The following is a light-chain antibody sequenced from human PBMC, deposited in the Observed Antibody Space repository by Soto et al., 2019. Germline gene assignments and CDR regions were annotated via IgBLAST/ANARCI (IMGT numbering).Light chain of an antibody. Sequence: IEEPQAPSGVAASVVDRVTITCRASQDISDYLAWYQQRPGKAPKLLIYAASTLQSGVPSRFSGSGSGTEFTLTISSLQPEDFATYSCQQLNSYPLTFGGGTKVDIK. V-gene: IGKV1-9*01. J-gene: IGKJ4*01. CDR2: AAS. CDR1: QDISDY. CDR3: QQLNSYPLT.